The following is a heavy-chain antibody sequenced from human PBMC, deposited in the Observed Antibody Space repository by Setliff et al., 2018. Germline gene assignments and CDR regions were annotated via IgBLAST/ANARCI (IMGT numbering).Heavy chain of an antibody. Sequence: ASVTVSCKASGYTFTTYGISWVRQAPGQGLEWMGWISAYNGYTNYAQKLQGRVTMTTDTSTSTAYMELRSLRCDDTAVYYCARDRVRGGVAVAPGDYWGQGTLVTVSS. CDR2: ISAYNGYT. V-gene: IGHV1-18*01. CDR1: GYTFTTYG. J-gene: IGHJ4*02. CDR3: ARDRVRGGVAVAPGDY. D-gene: IGHD6-19*01.